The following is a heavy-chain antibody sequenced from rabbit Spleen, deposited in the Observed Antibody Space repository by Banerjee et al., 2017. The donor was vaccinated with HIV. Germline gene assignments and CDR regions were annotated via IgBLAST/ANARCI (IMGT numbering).Heavy chain of an antibody. CDR1: GIDFNSNYW. Sequence: QEQLVEYGGDLVQPGASLTLTCKASGIDFNSNYWICWVRQAPGKGLEWIGLIYTAGGTTDYASWVNGRFTISSDNAQNTVDLQMNSLTAADTATYFCARARDTYDDVGDYARLDLWGPGTLVTVS. CDR3: ARARDTYDDVGDYARLDL. D-gene: IGHD2-1*01. J-gene: IGHJ3*01. CDR2: IYTAGGTT. V-gene: IGHV1S43*01.